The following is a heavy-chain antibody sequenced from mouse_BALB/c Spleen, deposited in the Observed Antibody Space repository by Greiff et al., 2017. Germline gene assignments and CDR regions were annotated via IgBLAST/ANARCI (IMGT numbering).Heavy chain of an antibody. Sequence: EVKLVESGGGLVQPKGSLKLSCAASGFTFNTYAMNWVRQAPGKGLEWVARIRSKSNNYATYYADSVKDRFTISRDDSQSMLYLQMNNLKTEDTAMYYCVRRYFDVWGAGTTVTVSS. CDR3: VRRYFDV. V-gene: IGHV10-1*02. CDR2: IRSKSNNYAT. J-gene: IGHJ1*01. CDR1: GFTFNTYA.